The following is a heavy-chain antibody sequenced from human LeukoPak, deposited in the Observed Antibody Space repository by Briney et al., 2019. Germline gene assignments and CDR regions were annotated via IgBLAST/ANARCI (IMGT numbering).Heavy chain of an antibody. Sequence: GGSLRLSCAASGFIFHNHALSWVRQAPGKGLEWVSSISGSGGSSYHADSVKGRFTISRDNSKNTLYLQMNSLRAEDTAVYYCAKVPSTHAQYYHYYPMDVWGQGTTVTVSS. V-gene: IGHV3-23*01. CDR1: GFIFHNHA. J-gene: IGHJ6*02. D-gene: IGHD2/OR15-2a*01. CDR2: ISGSGGSS. CDR3: AKVPSTHAQYYHYYPMDV.